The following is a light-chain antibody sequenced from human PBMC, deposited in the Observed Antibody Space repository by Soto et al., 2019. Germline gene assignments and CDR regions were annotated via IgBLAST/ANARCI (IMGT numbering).Light chain of an antibody. CDR1: QSVSSSY. J-gene: IGKJ1*01. Sequence: ENVLSQSPGTLSLSTGERATLSCRASQSVSSSYLAWYQQKPGQAPRLLIYGASSRATGIPDRFSGSGSGTDFTLTISRLEPEDFAVYYCQQYGSSPRTFCQGTKVDI. CDR2: GAS. CDR3: QQYGSSPRT. V-gene: IGKV3-20*01.